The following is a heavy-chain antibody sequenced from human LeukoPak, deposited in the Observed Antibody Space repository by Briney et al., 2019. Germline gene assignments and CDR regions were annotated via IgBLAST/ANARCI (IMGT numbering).Heavy chain of an antibody. J-gene: IGHJ4*02. D-gene: IGHD3-22*01. CDR2: ISAYNGNT. Sequence: GESLKISCKASGYTFTSYGISWVRQAPGQGLEWMGWISAYNGNTNYAQKLQGRVTMTTDTSTSTAYMELRSLRSDDTAVYYCARVGSSGYYSYWGQGTLVTVSS. V-gene: IGHV1-18*01. CDR3: ARVGSSGYYSY. CDR1: GYTFTSYG.